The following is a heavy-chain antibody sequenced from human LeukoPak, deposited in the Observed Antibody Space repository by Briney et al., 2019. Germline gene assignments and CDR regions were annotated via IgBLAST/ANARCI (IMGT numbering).Heavy chain of an antibody. CDR1: GFTFSSYA. CDR2: ISGGGVYT. Sequence: GGSLRLSCAASGFTFSSYAMSWVRQAPGKGLEWVSTISGGGVYTYYADSVKGRFTISRDNSKNTLYLQMNSLRAEDTAVYYCARDAGDYDKYFQHWGQGTLVTVSS. CDR3: ARDAGDYDKYFQH. V-gene: IGHV3-23*01. D-gene: IGHD4-17*01. J-gene: IGHJ1*01.